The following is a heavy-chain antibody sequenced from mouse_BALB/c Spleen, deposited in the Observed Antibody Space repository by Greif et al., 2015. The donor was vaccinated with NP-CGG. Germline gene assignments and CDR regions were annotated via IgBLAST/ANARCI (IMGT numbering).Heavy chain of an antibody. D-gene: IGHD2-1*01. V-gene: IGHV10-1*02. CDR1: GFTFNTYA. CDR3: VRQGIYYGNLGGFAY. Sequence: EVKLMESGGGLVQPKGSLKLSCAASGFTFNTYAMNWVRQAPGKGLEWVARIRSKSNNYATYYADSVKDRFTISRDDSQSMLYLQMNNLKTEDTAMYYCVRQGIYYGNLGGFAYWGQGTLVTVSA. CDR2: IRSKSNNYAT. J-gene: IGHJ3*01.